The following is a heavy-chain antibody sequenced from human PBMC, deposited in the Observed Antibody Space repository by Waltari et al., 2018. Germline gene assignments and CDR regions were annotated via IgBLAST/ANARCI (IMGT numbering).Heavy chain of an antibody. CDR3: ARHMTTVTTSSFDY. D-gene: IGHD4-17*01. CDR1: GASVSSSIHY. CDR2: ITHSGSS. V-gene: IGHV4-39*07. Sequence: QLQLQESGPGLVTPSETLSLTCTVSGASVSSSIHYWGWIRQSPGKGLEWIGSITHSGSSSYNPSLRSRVTLLVDTSKNQFSLRVNSVTAADMALYYCARHMTTVTTSSFDYWGQGALVTVSS. J-gene: IGHJ4*02.